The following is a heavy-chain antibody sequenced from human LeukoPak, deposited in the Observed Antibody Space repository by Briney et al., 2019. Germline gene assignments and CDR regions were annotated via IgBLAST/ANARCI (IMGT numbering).Heavy chain of an antibody. CDR2: ISGSGGDT. D-gene: IGHD4-17*01. J-gene: IGHJ4*02. Sequence: ASVKVSCKASGYTFSTYGMSWVRQAPGKGLEWVSAISGSGGDTYYAESVKGRFTISRDNSKNTLYLQMNSLRAEDTAIYYCARPQRGDGDYLSFAYWGQGTLVTVSS. V-gene: IGHV3-23*01. CDR3: ARPQRGDGDYLSFAY. CDR1: GYTFSTYG.